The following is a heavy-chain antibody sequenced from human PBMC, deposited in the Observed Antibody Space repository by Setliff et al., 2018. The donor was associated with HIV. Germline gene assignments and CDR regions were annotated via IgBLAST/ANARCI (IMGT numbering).Heavy chain of an antibody. CDR1: GFTFSNSW. J-gene: IGHJ4*01. CDR2: IKKDGSDK. CDR3: ASSRPPDDSSGYLDH. D-gene: IGHD3-22*01. Sequence: HPGGSLRLSCAASGFTFSNSWMTWVRQAPGKGLEWVANIKKDGSDKFYVDSVKGRFAISRDNAKNSLNLEMNGLRAEDTAIYYCASSRPPDDSSGYLDHWGQGTLVTVSS. V-gene: IGHV3-7*03.